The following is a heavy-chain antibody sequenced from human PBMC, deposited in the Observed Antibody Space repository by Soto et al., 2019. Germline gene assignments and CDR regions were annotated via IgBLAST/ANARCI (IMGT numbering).Heavy chain of an antibody. CDR1: GFTFGSSA. CDR3: SADVIGVAGDFDH. CDR2: IVVASGYS. Sequence: LVQSGTDVKKPGTSVKVSCKTSGFTFGSSAVQWVRQVRGQRLEWIGWIVVASGYSNVAQKFQDRVSLTRDLSTNTAFMELSSLTSEDSAMYYCSADVIGVAGDFDHWGQGTLVSVSS. D-gene: IGHD6-19*01. V-gene: IGHV1-58*01. J-gene: IGHJ4*02.